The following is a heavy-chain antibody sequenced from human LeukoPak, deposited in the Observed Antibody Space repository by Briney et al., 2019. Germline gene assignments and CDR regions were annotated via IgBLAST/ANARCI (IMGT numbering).Heavy chain of an antibody. CDR3: ARVRAIVAAGNYVDAFDI. CDR2: IYTSGST. Sequence: KPSETLSLTCTVSGGSISSYYWSWIRQPAGKGLEWSGRIYTSGSTNYNPSLKSRVTMSVDTSKNQFSLKLSSVTAADTAVYYCARVRAIVAAGNYVDAFDIWGPGTMVTVSS. CDR1: GGSISSYY. V-gene: IGHV4-4*07. J-gene: IGHJ3*02. D-gene: IGHD6-13*01.